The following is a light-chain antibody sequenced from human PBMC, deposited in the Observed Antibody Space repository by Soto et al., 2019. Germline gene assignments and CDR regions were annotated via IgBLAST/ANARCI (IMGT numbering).Light chain of an antibody. V-gene: IGKV1-39*01. CDR2: AAS. Sequence: DIQMTQSPSSLSASVGDRVTITCRASQSISSYFNWYQQKPGKAPKLLIYAASSLQSGVPSRFSGSGSGTDFTLTISSMQPEDFATYYCHQSYSTLTMYTFGQGTRLEIK. J-gene: IGKJ2*01. CDR3: HQSYSTLTMYT. CDR1: QSISSY.